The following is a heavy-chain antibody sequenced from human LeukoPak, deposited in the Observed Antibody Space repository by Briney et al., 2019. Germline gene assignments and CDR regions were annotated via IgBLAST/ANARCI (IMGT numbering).Heavy chain of an antibody. J-gene: IGHJ4*02. CDR2: IYYSGST. Sequence: SQTLSLTCTVSGGSISTGGYYWRWIRQHPGKGLEWIGNIYYSGSTYYSPSLKSRVTMSVDTSKNQFSLTLIPVTAADTAVYFCARAAPNYYDSSGSLRNPYFDYWGQGTLVTVSS. V-gene: IGHV4-31*03. CDR1: GGSISTGGYY. D-gene: IGHD3-22*01. CDR3: ARAAPNYYDSSGSLRNPYFDY.